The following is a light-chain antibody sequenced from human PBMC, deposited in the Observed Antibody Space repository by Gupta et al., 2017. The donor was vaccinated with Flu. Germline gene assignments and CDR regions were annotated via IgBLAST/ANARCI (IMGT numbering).Light chain of an antibody. CDR2: LGS. CDR1: QSLLHSNGYNY. Sequence: DVVMTQSPLSLPVTPAEPASISCRSSQSLLHSNGYNYLDWYLQKPGQSPQLLIYLGSNRASGVTDRFSGSGSGTDFTLKISRVEAEDVGVYYCMQALQTPPWTFGQGTKVEIK. V-gene: IGKV2-28*01. J-gene: IGKJ1*01. CDR3: MQALQTPPWT.